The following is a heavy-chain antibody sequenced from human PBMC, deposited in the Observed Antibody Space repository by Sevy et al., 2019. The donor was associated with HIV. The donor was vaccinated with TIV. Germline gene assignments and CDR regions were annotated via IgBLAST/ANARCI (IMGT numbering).Heavy chain of an antibody. D-gene: IGHD4-4*01. CDR2: IKSKTDGGTT. CDR3: TTDPLTTVTSAA. V-gene: IGHV3-15*01. J-gene: IGHJ5*02. CDR1: GFTFSNAW. Sequence: GGSLRLSCAASGFTFSNAWMSWVRQAPGKGLEWVGRIKSKTDGGTTDYAAPVKGRFTIAREDSKKTLYLQMNSLKTEDTAVYYCTTDPLTTVTSAAWGQGTLVTVSS.